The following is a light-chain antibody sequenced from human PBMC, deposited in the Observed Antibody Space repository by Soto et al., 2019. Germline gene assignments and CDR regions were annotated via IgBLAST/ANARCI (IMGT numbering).Light chain of an antibody. V-gene: IGLV2-23*01. J-gene: IGLJ2*01. Sequence: QSALTQPASVSGSPGQSITISCTGTSSDVGTYNLDSWYQQHPGKAPKLMIYEGTNRPSGVSNRFSGSKSGNTASLTISGLQAEDEAHYYCSSYAGRVVFGGGTKLTVL. CDR1: SSDVGTYNL. CDR2: EGT. CDR3: SSYAGRVV.